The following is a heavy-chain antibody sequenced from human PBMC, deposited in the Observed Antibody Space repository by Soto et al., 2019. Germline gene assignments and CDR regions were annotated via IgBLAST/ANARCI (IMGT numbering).Heavy chain of an antibody. V-gene: IGHV3-23*01. CDR1: GFTFSSYA. Sequence: GGSLRLSCAASGFTFSSYAMSWVRQAPGKGLEWVSAISGSGGSTYYADSVKGRFTISRDNSKNTLYLQMNSLRAEDTAVYYWAKDRIGYCSGGSCLNWFDPWGQGTLVTVSS. J-gene: IGHJ5*02. D-gene: IGHD2-15*01. CDR2: ISGSGGST. CDR3: AKDRIGYCSGGSCLNWFDP.